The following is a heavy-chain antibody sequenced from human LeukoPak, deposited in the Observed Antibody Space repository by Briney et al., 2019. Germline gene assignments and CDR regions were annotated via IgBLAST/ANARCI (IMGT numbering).Heavy chain of an antibody. V-gene: IGHV1-2*02. Sequence: ASVKVSCKASGYTFTDYYMHWVRQAPGQGLEWMGWISPNSAGTNYAQNFQGRVTMTRDTSISTAYMELSRLRSDDTAVYYCARGGQLWFGDLNYFDFWGQGTLVTVSS. D-gene: IGHD3-10*01. CDR1: GYTFTDYY. CDR3: ARGGQLWFGDLNYFDF. J-gene: IGHJ4*02. CDR2: ISPNSAGT.